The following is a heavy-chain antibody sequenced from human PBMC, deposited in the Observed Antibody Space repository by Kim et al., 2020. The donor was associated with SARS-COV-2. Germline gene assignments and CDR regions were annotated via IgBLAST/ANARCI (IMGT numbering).Heavy chain of an antibody. CDR3: AKDLNRGYIRSWFFDN. CDR1: GFTFSSYA. Sequence: GGSLRLSCAAPGFTFSSYAMNWVRQAPGKGLEWVSAISGSGGSTYYADSVKGRFTISRDNSKNTLYLQMNSLRAEDTAVYYCAKDLNRGYIRSWFFDNWGHGTLVTVSS. D-gene: IGHD6-13*01. J-gene: IGHJ4*03. V-gene: IGHV3-23*01. CDR2: ISGSGGST.